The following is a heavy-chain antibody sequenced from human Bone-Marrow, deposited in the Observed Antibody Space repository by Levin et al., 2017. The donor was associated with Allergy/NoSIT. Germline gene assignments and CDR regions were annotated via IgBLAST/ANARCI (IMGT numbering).Heavy chain of an antibody. D-gene: IGHD2-15*01. Sequence: ASVKVSCKASGYTFTGYYMHWVRQAPGQGLEWMGRINPNSGGTNYAQKFQGRVTMTRDTSISTAYMELSRLRSDDTAVYYGARVYCSGGSCPGSFDYWGQGTLVTVSS. CDR3: ARVYCSGGSCPGSFDY. CDR1: GYTFTGYY. J-gene: IGHJ4*02. V-gene: IGHV1-2*06. CDR2: INPNSGGT.